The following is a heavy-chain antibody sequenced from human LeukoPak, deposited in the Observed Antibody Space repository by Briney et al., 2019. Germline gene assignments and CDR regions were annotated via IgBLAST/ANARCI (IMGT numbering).Heavy chain of an antibody. D-gene: IGHD3-10*01. Sequence: GGSLRLSCAASGFVFSTSVMHWVRQAPSNGLEWVALIWHDASDIYYADSVKGRFTISRDNSKNTLYLQTHSLRTEDTGVYYCVKDHLVRGVMASWGQGTLVTVSS. CDR3: VKDHLVRGVMAS. CDR1: GFVFSTSV. CDR2: IWHDASDI. V-gene: IGHV3-30*02. J-gene: IGHJ5*02.